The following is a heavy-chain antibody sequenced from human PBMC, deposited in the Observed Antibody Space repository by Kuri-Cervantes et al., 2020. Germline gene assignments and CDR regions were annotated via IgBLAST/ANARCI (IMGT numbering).Heavy chain of an antibody. D-gene: IGHD4-17*01. CDR3: ASDYGDYFIDY. CDR1: GFTFSSFW. J-gene: IGHJ4*02. CDR2: ISYDGSNK. Sequence: LSLTCAASGFTFSSFWMSWVRQAPGKGLEWVAVISYDGSNKYYADSVKGRFAISRDNSKNTLYLQMNSLRAEDTAVYYCASDYGDYFIDYWGQRTLVTVSS. V-gene: IGHV3-30*09.